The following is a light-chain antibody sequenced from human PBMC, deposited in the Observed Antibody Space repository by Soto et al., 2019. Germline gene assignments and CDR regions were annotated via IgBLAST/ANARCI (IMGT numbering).Light chain of an antibody. V-gene: IGLV1-44*01. CDR3: AAWDDSLNGHV. CDR1: SFNIGSNT. J-gene: IGLJ1*01. Sequence: QSVLPQPPSASGTPGQRVTISCSGSSFNIGSNTVNWFQQLPETAPKLLIYSNNQRPSGVPDRFSASKSGTSASLAISGLQSEDEADYYCAAWDDSLNGHVFGTGTKVTVL. CDR2: SNN.